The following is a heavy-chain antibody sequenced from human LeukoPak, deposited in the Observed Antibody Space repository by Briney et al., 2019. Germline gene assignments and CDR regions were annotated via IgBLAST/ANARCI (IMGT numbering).Heavy chain of an antibody. Sequence: GGSLRLSCAASGFTFNFYWMSWVRQAPGKGLEWVASIKEDGSEIHYLDSVRGRFTISRDNAKNSLYLEGNSLRGDDTAVYFCARDKTAAGFFLYHYGMDAWGQGTTVSVSS. CDR2: IKEDGSEI. CDR1: GFTFNFYW. CDR3: ARDKTAAGFFLYHYGMDA. D-gene: IGHD2-21*02. J-gene: IGHJ6*02. V-gene: IGHV3-7*01.